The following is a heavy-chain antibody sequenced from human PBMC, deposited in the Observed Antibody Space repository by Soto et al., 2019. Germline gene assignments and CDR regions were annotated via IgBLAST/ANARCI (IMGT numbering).Heavy chain of an antibody. V-gene: IGHV1-18*01. D-gene: IGHD1-1*01. CDR2: ISVYSGYA. CDR1: GYSFYNSG. J-gene: IGHJ5*02. CDR3: SKNGTTWFAA. Sequence: QVQLVQSGPELKKPGASVKVSWKTSGYSFYNSGISWVRQAPGQGLEWMGWISVYSGYAHYAQKFQGRVIMTADTFTSTSYMELRGLRSDDTAMYYCSKNGTTWFAAWGQGTLVTVSS.